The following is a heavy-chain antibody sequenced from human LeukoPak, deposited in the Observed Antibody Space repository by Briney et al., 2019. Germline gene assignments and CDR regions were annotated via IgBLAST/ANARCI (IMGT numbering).Heavy chain of an antibody. CDR2: IYPGDSDT. Sequence: GESLKISCKGSGYSFTSYWIGWVRQMPGKGLEWMGIIYPGDSDTRYSPSFQGQVTISADKSISTAYLQWSSLRASDTAMYYCARQGGLYYYDSSGSKYYFDYWGQGTLVTVSS. CDR1: GYSFTSYW. J-gene: IGHJ4*02. CDR3: ARQGGLYYYDSSGSKYYFDY. D-gene: IGHD3-22*01. V-gene: IGHV5-51*01.